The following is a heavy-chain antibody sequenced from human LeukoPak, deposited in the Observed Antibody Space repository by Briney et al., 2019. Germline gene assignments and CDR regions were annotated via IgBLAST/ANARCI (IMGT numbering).Heavy chain of an antibody. J-gene: IGHJ6*02. CDR3: ASVYKHGMDV. V-gene: IGHV1-46*01. CDR1: GYTVTSYY. CDR2: LNPSGGSS. D-gene: IGHD5-24*01. Sequence: ASVKVSCKASGYTVTSYYMHWVRQAPGQGLEWMAILNPSGGSSNYAQRFQGRATLTRATSTGTVYMELSSLRSEDTAVYYCASVYKHGMDVWGQGTTVIVSS.